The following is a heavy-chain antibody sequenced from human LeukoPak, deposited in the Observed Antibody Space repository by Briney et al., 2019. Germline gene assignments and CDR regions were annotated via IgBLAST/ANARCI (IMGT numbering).Heavy chain of an antibody. V-gene: IGHV3-21*01. CDR2: ISSSSSYI. Sequence: GGSLRLSCAASGFTFSSYSMNWVRQAPGKGLEWVSFISSSSSYIYYADSVKGRFTISRDNAKNSVYLQMNSLRAEDTAVYYCARDSPHRSWGSGFDYWGQGTLVTVCS. CDR1: GFTFSSYS. D-gene: IGHD3-16*01. J-gene: IGHJ4*02. CDR3: ARDSPHRSWGSGFDY.